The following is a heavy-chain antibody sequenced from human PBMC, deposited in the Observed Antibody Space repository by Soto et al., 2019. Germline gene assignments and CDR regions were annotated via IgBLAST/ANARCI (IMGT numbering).Heavy chain of an antibody. Sequence: GGSLRLSCAVSGFTVSSNSLTWLRQAPGKGLEWVSVIYSGGSTYYADSVKGRFTISRDNSKNTLYLQMNSLRAEDTAVYYCAGMNGDSIDYWGQGTLVTVSS. D-gene: IGHD4-17*01. CDR1: GFTVSSNS. CDR2: IYSGGST. CDR3: AGMNGDSIDY. V-gene: IGHV3-53*01. J-gene: IGHJ4*02.